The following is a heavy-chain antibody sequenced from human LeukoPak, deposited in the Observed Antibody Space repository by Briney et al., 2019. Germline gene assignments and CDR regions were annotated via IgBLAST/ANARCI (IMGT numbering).Heavy chain of an antibody. CDR2: IYYTGST. D-gene: IGHD1-26*01. CDR1: GGSISSFY. CDR3: ARRMGSYQSFDY. J-gene: IGHJ4*02. V-gene: IGHV4-59*08. Sequence: SETLSLTCTVSGGSISSFYWGWIRQPPGKGLEWIGYIYYTGSTNYNPSLKSRVTISVDTSKNQFSLKLSSVTAADTAVYYCARRMGSYQSFDYWGQGTLVTVSS.